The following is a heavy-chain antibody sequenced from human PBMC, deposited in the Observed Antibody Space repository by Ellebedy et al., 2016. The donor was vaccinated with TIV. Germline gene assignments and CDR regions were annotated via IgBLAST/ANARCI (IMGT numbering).Heavy chain of an antibody. CDR3: ARRGNYLGDAFDI. CDR1: GFTFNFYS. J-gene: IGHJ3*02. Sequence: GGSLRLSXAASGFTFNFYSMSWVRQAAGKGLEWISYIVGTGTTTYYADSVKGRFTISRDDAKNSLYLHMNSLRDEDTAVYYCARRGNYLGDAFDIWGQGAMVIVSS. CDR2: IVGTGTTT. D-gene: IGHD1-26*01. V-gene: IGHV3-48*02.